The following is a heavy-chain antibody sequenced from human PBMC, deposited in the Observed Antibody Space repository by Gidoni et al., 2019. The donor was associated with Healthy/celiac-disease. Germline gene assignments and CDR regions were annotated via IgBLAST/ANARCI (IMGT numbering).Heavy chain of an antibody. CDR2: IYYSGST. CDR1: GRSISSYY. CDR3: ARDPQIVVGATNYYYYYGMDV. J-gene: IGHJ6*02. V-gene: IGHV4-59*01. Sequence: QVQLQESGPGLVKPSETLSLTCTVSGRSISSYYWSWIRQPPGKGLEWIGYIYYSGSTNYNPSLKSRVTISVDTSKNQFSLKLSSVTAADTAVYYCARDPQIVVGATNYYYYYGMDVWGQGTTVTVSS. D-gene: IGHD1-26*01.